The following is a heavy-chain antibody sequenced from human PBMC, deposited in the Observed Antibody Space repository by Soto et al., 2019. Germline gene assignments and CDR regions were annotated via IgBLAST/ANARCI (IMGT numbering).Heavy chain of an antibody. CDR2: IKSGGTT. CDR3: TTDPRENWVFDY. D-gene: IGHD7-27*01. Sequence: PGGSLRLSCAASGFTFSNAWMNWVRQAPGKGLEWVGRIKSGGTTDYAAPVKGRFTLSRDDSENMLYLQMNSLKSEDTAVYYCTTDPRENWVFDYWGQGTLVTVSS. V-gene: IGHV3-15*07. CDR1: GFTFSNAW. J-gene: IGHJ4*02.